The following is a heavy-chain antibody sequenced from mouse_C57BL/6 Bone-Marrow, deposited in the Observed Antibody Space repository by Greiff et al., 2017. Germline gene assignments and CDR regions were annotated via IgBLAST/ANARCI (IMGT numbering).Heavy chain of an antibody. CDR3: ARHRGSSFDY. Sequence: EVHLVESGGDLVKPGGSLKLSCAASGFTFSSYGMSWVRQTPDKRLEWVATISSGGSYTYYPDSVKGRVTISRDNAKNTLYLQMSSLKSEDTAMYYCARHRGSSFDYWGQGTTLTVSS. CDR2: ISSGGSYT. D-gene: IGHD1-1*01. J-gene: IGHJ2*01. V-gene: IGHV5-6*01. CDR1: GFTFSSYG.